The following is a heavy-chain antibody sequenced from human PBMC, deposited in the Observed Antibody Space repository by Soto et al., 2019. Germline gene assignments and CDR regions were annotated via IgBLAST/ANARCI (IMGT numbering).Heavy chain of an antibody. CDR1: GYSFTSYW. CDR3: ARDGPARYLYYYGMDV. D-gene: IGHD2-2*01. V-gene: IGHV5-51*01. CDR2: IYPGDSDT. Sequence: GESLKISCKGSGYSFTSYWIGWVRQMPGKGLEWMGIIYPGDSDTRYSPSFQGQVTISADKSLSTAYLQMNSLRAEDTAVYYCARDGPARYLYYYGMDVWGQGTTVTVSS. J-gene: IGHJ6*02.